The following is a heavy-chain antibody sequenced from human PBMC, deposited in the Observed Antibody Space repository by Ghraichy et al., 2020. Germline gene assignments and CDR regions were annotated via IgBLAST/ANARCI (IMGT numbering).Heavy chain of an antibody. CDR3: AKARSGWYNADY. CDR2: ISGSGGST. D-gene: IGHD6-19*01. CDR1: GFTFSSYA. V-gene: IGHV3-23*01. Sequence: GGSLRLSCAASGFTFSSYAMSWVRQAPGKGLEWVSAISGSGGSTFYADSVKGRFAISRDNSKNTLYLQMNSLRAEDTAVYYCAKARSGWYNADYWGQGTLVTVSS. J-gene: IGHJ4*02.